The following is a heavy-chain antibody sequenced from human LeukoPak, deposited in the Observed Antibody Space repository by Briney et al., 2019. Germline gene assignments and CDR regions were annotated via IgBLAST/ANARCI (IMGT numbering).Heavy chain of an antibody. CDR2: IDPSDSDT. CDR3: ARRDITMVHGVIKKAFDS. Sequence: SGYGSISCWSCCGRRMPRQGGEWMGRIDPSDSDTRYNPSLQGQVTISADKSISTAYLQWSSLKASDTAMDYCARRDITMVHGVIKKAFDSWGEGRMVADCS. V-gene: IGHV5-51*01. D-gene: IGHD3-10*01. CDR1: GYGSISCW. J-gene: IGHJ3*02.